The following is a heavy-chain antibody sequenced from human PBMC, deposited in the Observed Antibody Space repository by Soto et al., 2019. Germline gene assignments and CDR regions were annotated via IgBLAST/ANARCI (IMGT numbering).Heavy chain of an antibody. CDR1: GGTFSNSA. CDR3: ASDKDRPQVGGNYYSILDV. Sequence: QVXXXXXGXXXXXPGSXVKVSCKASGGTFSNSAISWVRQAPGXGLEWMGGIMPVFRTPDYAQKFQGRVTITADESTSTAYMELSGLRSDDTAVYFCASDKDRPQVGGNYYSILDVWGQGTTVTVSS. D-gene: IGHD2-2*01. J-gene: IGHJ6*02. V-gene: IGHV1-69*12. CDR2: IMPVFRTP.